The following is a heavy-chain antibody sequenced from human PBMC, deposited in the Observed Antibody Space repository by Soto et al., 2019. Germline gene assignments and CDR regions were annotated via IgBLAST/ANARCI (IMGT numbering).Heavy chain of an antibody. CDR3: AKSQGLGGVIVIPALEFDY. Sequence: EVQLLESGGGLVQPGGSLRLSCAASGSTFSSYAMSWVRQAPGKGLEWVSAISGSGGSTYYADSMKGRFTISRDNSKNTLYLQMNSLRAEDTAVYYCAKSQGLGGVIVIPALEFDYWGQGTLVTVSS. V-gene: IGHV3-23*01. CDR1: GSTFSSYA. CDR2: ISGSGGST. D-gene: IGHD3-16*02. J-gene: IGHJ4*02.